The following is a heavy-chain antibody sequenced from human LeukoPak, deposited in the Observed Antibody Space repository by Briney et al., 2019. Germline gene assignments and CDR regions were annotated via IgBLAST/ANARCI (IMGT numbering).Heavy chain of an antibody. CDR2: IKQDGSEK. V-gene: IGHV3-7*01. CDR3: ARGYSALQMATIQFDY. Sequence: GGSLRLSCAASGFTFSSYWMSWVRQAPGKGLEWVANIKQDGSEKYYVDSVKGRFTISRDNAKNSLYLQMNSLRAEDTAVYYCARGYSALQMATIQFDYWGQGTLVTVSS. CDR1: GFTFSSYW. J-gene: IGHJ4*02. D-gene: IGHD5-24*01.